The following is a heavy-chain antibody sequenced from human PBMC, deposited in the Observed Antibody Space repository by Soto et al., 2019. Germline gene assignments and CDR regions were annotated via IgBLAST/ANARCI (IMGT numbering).Heavy chain of an antibody. J-gene: IGHJ3*02. CDR1: GFTFSSYA. D-gene: IGHD3-10*01. V-gene: IGHV3-23*01. CDR3: AKEGRGLHGPKNSFDI. CDR2: ISGSGGST. Sequence: GGSLRLSCAASGFTFSSYAMSWVRQAPGKGLEWVSAISGSGGSTYYADSVKGRFTISRDNSKNTLYLQMNSLRAEDTAVYYCAKEGRGLHGPKNSFDIWGQGTMVTVSS.